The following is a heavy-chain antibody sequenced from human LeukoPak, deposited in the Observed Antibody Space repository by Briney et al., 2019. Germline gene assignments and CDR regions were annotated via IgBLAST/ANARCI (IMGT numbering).Heavy chain of an antibody. CDR2: ISSSSSYI. CDR3: ARESSPGYSYGYPLAY. V-gene: IGHV3-21*01. Sequence: KLGGSLRLSCAASGFTFSSYSMNWVRQAPGKGLEWVSSISSSSSYIYYADSVKGRFTISRDNAKNSLYLQMNSLRADDTAVYYCARESSPGYSYGYPLAYWGQGTLVTVSS. CDR1: GFTFSSYS. J-gene: IGHJ4*02. D-gene: IGHD5-18*01.